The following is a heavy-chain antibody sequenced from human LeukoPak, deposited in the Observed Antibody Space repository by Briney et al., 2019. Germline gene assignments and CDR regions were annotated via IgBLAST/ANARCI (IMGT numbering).Heavy chain of an antibody. CDR2: TYFRSTWYD. J-gene: IGHJ4*02. Sequence: SQTLSLTCGISGDSVSSNSAAWNWIRQSPSRGLEWLGRTYFRSTWYDDYAVSMKSRITITPDTSRNQFSLHLNSVTPEDTAVYYCARERDISIVPPAPHFDYWGQGTLVTVSS. CDR3: ARERDISIVPPAPHFDY. CDR1: GDSVSSNSAA. D-gene: IGHD2-2*01. V-gene: IGHV6-1*01.